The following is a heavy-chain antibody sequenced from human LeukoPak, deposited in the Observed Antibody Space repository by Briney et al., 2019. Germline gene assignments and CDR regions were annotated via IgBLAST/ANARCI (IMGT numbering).Heavy chain of an antibody. J-gene: IGHJ4*02. Sequence: GGSLRLSCAASGFTFSSYAMSWVRQAPGKGLEWVSVISGSGGSTYYADSVKGRFTISRDNFKNTLYLQMDSLRADDTAVYYCARYSGSYYYPPAWDLWGQGTLVTVSS. CDR3: ARYSGSYYYPPAWDL. CDR2: ISGSGGST. V-gene: IGHV3-23*01. D-gene: IGHD1-26*01. CDR1: GFTFSSYA.